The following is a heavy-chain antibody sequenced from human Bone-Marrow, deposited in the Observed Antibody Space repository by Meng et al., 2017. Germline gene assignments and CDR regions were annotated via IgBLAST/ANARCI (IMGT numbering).Heavy chain of an antibody. Sequence: SETLSLTCTVSGGSISSSSYYWGWIRQPPGKGLEWIGSIYYSGSTYYNPSLKSRVTISVDTSKNQFSLKLSSVTAADTAVYYCARDWPVGPWGQGTLVTCSS. CDR3: ARDWPVGP. J-gene: IGHJ5*02. CDR2: IYYSGST. CDR1: GGSISSSSYY. V-gene: IGHV4-39*07.